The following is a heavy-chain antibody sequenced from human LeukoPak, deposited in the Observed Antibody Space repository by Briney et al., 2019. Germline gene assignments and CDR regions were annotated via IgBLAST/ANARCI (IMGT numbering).Heavy chain of an antibody. CDR2: INPNSGGT. Sequence: ASVKVSCKASGYTFTGYYMHWVRQAPGQGLEWMGWINPNSGGTNYAQKFQGRVTMTRDTSISTAYMELSRLRSDDTAVYYCARNSGSYPVYYYYYMDVWGKGTTVTVSS. J-gene: IGHJ6*03. V-gene: IGHV1-2*02. D-gene: IGHD1-26*01. CDR3: ARNSGSYPVYYYYYMDV. CDR1: GYTFTGYY.